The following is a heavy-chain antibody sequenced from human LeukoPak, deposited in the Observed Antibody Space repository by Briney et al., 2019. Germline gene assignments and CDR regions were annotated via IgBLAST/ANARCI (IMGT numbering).Heavy chain of an antibody. Sequence: ASVKVSCKASGYAFTNFGITWVRQAPGQGLEWMGWISGYSGNTKYAQKFQARVTLTTDTPTSTAYMEMRSLISDDTAVYYCARDGGIEGRHLVYWGQGTLVTVSS. D-gene: IGHD1-26*01. J-gene: IGHJ4*02. CDR2: ISGYSGNT. CDR1: GYAFTNFG. CDR3: ARDGGIEGRHLVY. V-gene: IGHV1-18*01.